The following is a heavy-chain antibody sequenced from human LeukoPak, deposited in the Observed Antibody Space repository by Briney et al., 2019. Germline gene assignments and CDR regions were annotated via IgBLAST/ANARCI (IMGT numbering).Heavy chain of an antibody. Sequence: GGSLRLSCAASGFTFSSYGMHWVRQAPGKGLEGEAVISYDGSNKYYADSVKGRFTISRDNSKNTLYLQMNSLRAEDTAVYYCAKDRVQWLVDYWGQGTLVTVSS. CDR1: GFTFSSYG. J-gene: IGHJ4*02. CDR2: ISYDGSNK. V-gene: IGHV3-30*18. D-gene: IGHD6-19*01. CDR3: AKDRVQWLVDY.